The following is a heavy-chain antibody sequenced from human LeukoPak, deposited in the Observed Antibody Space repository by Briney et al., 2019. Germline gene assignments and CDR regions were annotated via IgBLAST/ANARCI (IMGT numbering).Heavy chain of an antibody. Sequence: SETLSPTCNVSGGSISSDGYFWSWIRQPPGKGLEWIGYIYHSGSIYYNPSLKSRVTISVDRSKNQFSLRLSSVTVADTAVYYCARALYCSTTSCYPGVGYTWFDPWGQGTLVTVSS. D-gene: IGHD2-2*01. V-gene: IGHV4-30-2*01. CDR2: IYHSGSI. CDR1: GGSISSDGYF. CDR3: ARALYCSTTSCYPGVGYTWFDP. J-gene: IGHJ5*02.